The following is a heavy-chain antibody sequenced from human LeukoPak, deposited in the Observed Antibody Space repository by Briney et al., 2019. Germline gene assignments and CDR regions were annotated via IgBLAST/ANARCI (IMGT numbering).Heavy chain of an antibody. V-gene: IGHV3-11*01. CDR3: ARGRATKNSDY. CDR2: ISNSGNTI. Sequence: LSLTCAVYGGSFSGYYWSWIRQAPGKGLEWVSYISNSGNTIYYVDSVKGRFTISRDNAKNFLYLQMNSLRAEDTAVYFCARGRATKNSDYWGQGTLVTVSS. J-gene: IGHJ4*02. CDR1: GGSFSGYY. D-gene: IGHD1-26*01.